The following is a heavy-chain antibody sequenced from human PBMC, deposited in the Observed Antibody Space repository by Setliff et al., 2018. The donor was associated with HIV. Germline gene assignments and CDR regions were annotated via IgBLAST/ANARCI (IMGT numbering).Heavy chain of an antibody. CDR3: ARDRLTYYFDY. CDR2: FYTSGST. V-gene: IGHV4-4*07. CDR1: GGSINTYY. D-gene: IGHD3-22*01. J-gene: IGHJ4*02. Sequence: PSETLSLTCTVSGGSINTYYWSWIRQPAGKGLEWTGRFYTSGSTNYNPSLKSRVTMSVDTSKNQFSLKLSSVTAADTAVYYCARDRLTYYFDYWGQGILVTVSS.